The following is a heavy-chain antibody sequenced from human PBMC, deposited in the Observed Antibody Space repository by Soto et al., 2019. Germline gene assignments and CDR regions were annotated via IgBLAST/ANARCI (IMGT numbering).Heavy chain of an antibody. CDR1: GYTLTELS. CDR2: FDPEDGET. CDR3: ARARYVLTGYYKGGYYYFDY. Sequence: GASVKVSCKVSGYTLTELSMHWVRQAPGRGLEWMGNFDPEDGETIYAHKFQGRVTMTEDTSTDTAYMEVRSLSSEDTAVYFCARARYVLTGYYKGGYYYFDYWGQGTPVTVSS. D-gene: IGHD3-9*01. J-gene: IGHJ4*02. V-gene: IGHV1-24*01.